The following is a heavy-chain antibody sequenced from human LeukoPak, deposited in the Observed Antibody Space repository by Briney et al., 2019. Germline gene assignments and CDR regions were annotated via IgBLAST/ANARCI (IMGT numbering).Heavy chain of an antibody. J-gene: IGHJ4*02. V-gene: IGHV3-23*01. D-gene: IGHD3-22*01. CDR3: AKEGQAYYYDSSGYPDY. CDR1: GFTFSSYA. CDR2: ISGSGGST. Sequence: GGSLRLSCAASGFTFSSYAISWVRQAPGKGLEWVSAISGSGGSTYYADSVKGRFTISRDNSKNTLYLQMNSLRAEDTAVYYCAKEGQAYYYDSSGYPDYWGQGTLVTVSS.